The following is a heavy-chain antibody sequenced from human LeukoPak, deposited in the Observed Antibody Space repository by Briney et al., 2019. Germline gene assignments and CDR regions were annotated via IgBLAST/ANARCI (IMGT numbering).Heavy chain of an antibody. D-gene: IGHD3-22*01. V-gene: IGHV1-8*01. CDR2: VNPNSGNT. J-gene: IGHJ6*03. Sequence: ASVKVSCKASGYTFTSYDINWVRQATGQGLEWMGWVNPNSGNTGYAQEFQGRVTMTRNTSISTAYMELSSLRSEDTAVYYCARSNYYDSSGYLYYYFYYMDVWGKGTTVTVSS. CDR3: ARSNYYDSSGYLYYYFYYMDV. CDR1: GYTFTSYD.